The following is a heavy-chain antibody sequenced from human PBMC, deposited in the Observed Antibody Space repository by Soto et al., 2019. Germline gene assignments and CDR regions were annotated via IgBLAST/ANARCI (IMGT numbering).Heavy chain of an antibody. J-gene: IGHJ4*02. D-gene: IGHD3-10*01. CDR3: ARLWGWFGDY. CDR1: GGSISSYY. Sequence: QVQLQESGPGLVKPSETLSLTCTVSGGSISSYYWSWIRQPPGKGLEWIGYIYYSGSTNYNPSLTSRVTISVDTTKNQFSLKLSSVTAADTAVYYCARLWGWFGDYWGQGTLVTVS. V-gene: IGHV4-59*08. CDR2: IYYSGST.